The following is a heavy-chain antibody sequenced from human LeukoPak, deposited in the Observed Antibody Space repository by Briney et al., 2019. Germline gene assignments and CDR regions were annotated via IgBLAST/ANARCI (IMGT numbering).Heavy chain of an antibody. Sequence: GGPLRLSCAASGFTFSSYGMHWVRQAPGKGLEWVAFIRYDGSNKYYADSVKGRFTISRDNSKNTLYLQMNSLRAEDTAVYYCAKWGGSSPKADYWGQGTLVTVSS. J-gene: IGHJ4*02. CDR2: IRYDGSNK. D-gene: IGHD3-10*01. V-gene: IGHV3-30*02. CDR1: GFTFSSYG. CDR3: AKWGGSSPKADY.